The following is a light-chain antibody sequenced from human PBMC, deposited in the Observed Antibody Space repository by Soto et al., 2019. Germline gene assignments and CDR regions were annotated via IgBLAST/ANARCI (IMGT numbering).Light chain of an antibody. CDR1: QSVSSTY. J-gene: IGKJ3*01. V-gene: IGKV3-20*01. CDR2: DAA. CDR3: QQYGRSPGLFT. Sequence: ESVLTQSPGTLSLSPGERATLSCRASQSVSSTYLAWYQQKPGQAPRLLIYDAASRATGIPDRFSGSGSGADFTLTSSRLEPEDSAVYYCQQYGRSPGLFTFGPGTKGEI.